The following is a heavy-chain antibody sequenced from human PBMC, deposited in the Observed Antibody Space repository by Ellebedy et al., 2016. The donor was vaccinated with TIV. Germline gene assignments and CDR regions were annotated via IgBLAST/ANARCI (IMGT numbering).Heavy chain of an antibody. V-gene: IGHV3-30*18. CDR3: AKDGRHWEDLFYYYGMDV. CDR1: GFTFSSYG. CDR2: ISYDGSEA. D-gene: IGHD7-27*01. Sequence: GGSLRLSXAASGFTFSSYGMHWVRQAPGKGLEWVAVISYDGSEAYYADSVKGRFTISRDNSKNTLFAQMNSLRPEDTAVYYCAKDGRHWEDLFYYYGMDVWGQGTTVTVSS. J-gene: IGHJ6*02.